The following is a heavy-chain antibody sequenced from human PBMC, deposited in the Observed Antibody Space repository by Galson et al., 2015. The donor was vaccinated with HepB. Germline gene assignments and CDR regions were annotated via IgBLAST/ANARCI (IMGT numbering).Heavy chain of an antibody. CDR1: GFTFRSYA. CDR3: ARDRRREPAADFDH. J-gene: IGHJ4*02. D-gene: IGHD6-13*01. CDR2: ISFDGGIT. V-gene: IGHV3-30-3*01. Sequence: SLRLSCAAPGFTFRSYAMHWVRQAPGKGLEWVAVISFDGGITYYADSVKGRFTISRDNSKNTLYLQMNSLRPDDTAVFYCARDRRREPAADFDHWGQGTLVTVSS.